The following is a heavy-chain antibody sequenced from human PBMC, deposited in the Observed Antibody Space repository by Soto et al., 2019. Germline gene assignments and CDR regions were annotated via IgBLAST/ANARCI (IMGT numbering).Heavy chain of an antibody. Sequence: PGGSLRLSCAGSGFTFSDYGMSWVRQAPGKGLEWVSGITWGGSAYYAESVRGRFIISRDSSKNTLYVQMNSLRAEDTAIYYCAKEKTSSTYDGLDVWGQGTPVTVS. J-gene: IGHJ6*02. CDR3: AKEKTSSTYDGLDV. V-gene: IGHV3-23*01. CDR2: ITWGGSA. CDR1: GFTFSDYG.